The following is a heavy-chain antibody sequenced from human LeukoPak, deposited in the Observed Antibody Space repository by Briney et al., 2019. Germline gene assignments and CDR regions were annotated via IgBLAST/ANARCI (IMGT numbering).Heavy chain of an antibody. J-gene: IGHJ3*02. CDR2: IGTAGDT. Sequence: GGSLRLSCAASGFTFSSYDLHWVGQATGKGLEWVSAIGTAGDTYYPGSGKGRFTISRENAKNSLYLQMNSRRAGDTAVYYCARGLDGAFDIWGQGTMVTVSS. CDR3: ARGLDGAFDI. V-gene: IGHV3-13*01. D-gene: IGHD3-9*01. CDR1: GFTFSSYD.